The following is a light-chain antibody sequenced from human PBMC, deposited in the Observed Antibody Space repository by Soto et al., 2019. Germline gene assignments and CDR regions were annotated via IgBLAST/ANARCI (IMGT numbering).Light chain of an antibody. CDR3: HQYNKWPPYT. CDR1: QSVSSN. CDR2: GAS. J-gene: IGKJ2*01. V-gene: IGKV3-15*01. Sequence: EIVMTQSPANLSVSPGERATLSCRASQSVSSNLAWYQQKPGQGPRLLIYGASTRATGIPARFSGSGSGTEFTLTISSLQSEDFAVYYCHQYNKWPPYTFGQGTKVEIK.